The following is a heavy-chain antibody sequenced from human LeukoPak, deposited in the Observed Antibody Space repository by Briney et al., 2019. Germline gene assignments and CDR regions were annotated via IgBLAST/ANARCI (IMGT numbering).Heavy chain of an antibody. J-gene: IGHJ6*03. CDR3: ARGALYYMDV. CDR2: IVGGDGGT. Sequence: PGGSLRLSCAVSGFTFEDYGMSWVRQAPGKGLEWVSGIVGGDGGTYYADSVKGRFIISRDNSKNTLYVQMNSLRAEDTAVYYCARGALYYMDVWGKGTTVTISS. V-gene: IGHV3-23*01. CDR1: GFTFEDYG.